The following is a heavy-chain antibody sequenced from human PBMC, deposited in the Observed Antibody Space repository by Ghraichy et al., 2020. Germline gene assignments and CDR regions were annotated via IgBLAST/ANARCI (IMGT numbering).Heavy chain of an antibody. CDR3: ARDYYDILTGYSYYYYYMDV. Sequence: GGSLRLSCAASGFTFSSYAMSWVRQAPGKGQEWVSAISGSGGSTYYADSVKGRFTISRDNSKNTLYLQMNSLRAEDTAVYYCARDYYDILTGYSYYYYYMDVWGKGTTVTVSS. D-gene: IGHD3-9*01. CDR1: GFTFSSYA. V-gene: IGHV3-23*01. J-gene: IGHJ6*03. CDR2: ISGSGGST.